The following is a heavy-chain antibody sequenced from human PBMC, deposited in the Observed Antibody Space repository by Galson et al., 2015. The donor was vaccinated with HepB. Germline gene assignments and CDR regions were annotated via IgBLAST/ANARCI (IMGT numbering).Heavy chain of an antibody. CDR3: VRPISAIMMVTLPFDP. J-gene: IGHJ4*02. D-gene: IGHD2-21*02. CDR2: IWYDGSHK. V-gene: IGHV3-33*08. CDR1: GFAFNTYA. Sequence: SLRLTCAASGFAFNTYAMHWVRQAPGKGLEWVAVIWYDGSHKYYIDSVKGRFTISRDNSKNTLFLQMNSLRAEDTAVYFCVRPISAIMMVTLPFDPWGQGTLVAVSS.